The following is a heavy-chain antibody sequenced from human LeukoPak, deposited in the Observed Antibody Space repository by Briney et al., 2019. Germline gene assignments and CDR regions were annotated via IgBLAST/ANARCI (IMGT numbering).Heavy chain of an antibody. CDR3: ARAVVWGSYFDN. Sequence: ASVKVSCKASGYIFTTHGISWVRQAPGQGLEWMGWISGDTGSTIYEQKFQGRVTMTTDTSTNTAYLEPGSLRSDDTAVYYCARAVVWGSYFDNWGQGTLVTVSS. CDR2: ISGDTGST. CDR1: GYIFTTHG. J-gene: IGHJ4*02. V-gene: IGHV1-18*01. D-gene: IGHD3-16*01.